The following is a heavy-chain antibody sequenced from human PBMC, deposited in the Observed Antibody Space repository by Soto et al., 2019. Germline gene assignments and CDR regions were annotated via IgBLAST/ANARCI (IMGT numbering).Heavy chain of an antibody. V-gene: IGHV3-23*01. CDR2: ISGSGGST. CDR1: GFTFSSYA. CDR3: ASDILTGYPPPLNYYFDY. D-gene: IGHD3-9*01. Sequence: PGGSLRLSCAASGFTFSSYAMSWVRQAPGKGLEWVSAISGSGGSTYYADSVKGRFTISRDNSKNTLYLQMNSLRAEDTAVYYCASDILTGYPPPLNYYFDYWGQGTLVTVSS. J-gene: IGHJ4*02.